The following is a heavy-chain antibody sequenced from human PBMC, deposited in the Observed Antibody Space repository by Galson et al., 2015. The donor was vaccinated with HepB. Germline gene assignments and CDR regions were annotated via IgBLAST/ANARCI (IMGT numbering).Heavy chain of an antibody. V-gene: IGHV1-3*01. CDR1: GYTFTSYA. CDR2: INAGNGNT. D-gene: IGHD5-18*01. Sequence: SVKVSCKASGYTFTSYAMHWVRQAPGQRLEWLGWINAGNGNTKYSQKFQGRVTITRDTSASTAYMELSSLRSEDTAVYYCARGIQLWTQPYYYYGMDVWGQGTTVTVSS. CDR3: ARGIQLWTQPYYYYGMDV. J-gene: IGHJ6*02.